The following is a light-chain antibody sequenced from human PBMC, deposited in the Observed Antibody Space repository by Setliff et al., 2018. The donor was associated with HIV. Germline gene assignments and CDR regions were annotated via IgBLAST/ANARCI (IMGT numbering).Light chain of an antibody. V-gene: IGLV2-14*03. J-gene: IGLJ1*01. CDR1: SSDVGGYSF. CDR2: DVS. CDR3: SSYTSSTPLYV. Sequence: QSALTQPASVSGSPGQSITISCTGASSDVGGYSFVSWYQQHPGKAPKLMIYDVSYRPSGVSDRFSGSESGNTASLTISGLQAEDEADYYCSSYTSSTPLYVFGTGTKVTVL.